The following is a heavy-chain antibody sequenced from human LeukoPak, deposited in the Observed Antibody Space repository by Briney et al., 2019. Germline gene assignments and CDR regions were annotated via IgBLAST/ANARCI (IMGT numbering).Heavy chain of an antibody. V-gene: IGHV1-18*01. Sequence: GASVKVSCKTSGFTFTSYGISWVRQAPGQGLEWVGWISGYNGNTNYAQKFQGRVTMTTDTSTRTAYMELSSLTSDDTAVYYCGRDNNSLCRGDWGQGTLVTVSS. D-gene: IGHD1/OR15-1a*01. CDR2: ISGYNGNT. CDR1: GFTFTSYG. CDR3: GRDNNSLCRGD. J-gene: IGHJ1*01.